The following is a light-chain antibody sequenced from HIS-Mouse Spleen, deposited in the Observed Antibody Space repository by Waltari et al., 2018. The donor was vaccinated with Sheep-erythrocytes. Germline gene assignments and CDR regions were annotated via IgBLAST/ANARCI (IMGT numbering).Light chain of an antibody. CDR1: QSISSW. J-gene: IGKJ3*01. CDR2: KAS. Sequence: DIQMPQSPSTLSASVGDRVTITCRASQSISSWLAWYQQKPGKAPKLLIYKASSLESGVPSRFSGSGSGTEFTITISSLQPDDFATYCCQQYNSSLTFGPGTKVDIK. CDR3: QQYNSSLT. V-gene: IGKV1-5*03.